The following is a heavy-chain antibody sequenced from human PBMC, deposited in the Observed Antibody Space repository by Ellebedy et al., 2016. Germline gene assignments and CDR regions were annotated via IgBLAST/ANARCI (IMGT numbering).Heavy chain of an antibody. D-gene: IGHD3/OR15-3a*01. J-gene: IGHJ4*02. CDR1: GFTFSSYS. CDR3: ARDRWTVVDY. CDR2: ISSSSSYI. Sequence: GGSLRLSCAASGFTFSSYSMNWVRQAPGKGLEWVSSISSSSSYIYYADSVKGRFTISRGNAKNSLYLQMNSLRAEDTAVYYCARDRWTVVDYWGQGTLVTVSS. V-gene: IGHV3-21*01.